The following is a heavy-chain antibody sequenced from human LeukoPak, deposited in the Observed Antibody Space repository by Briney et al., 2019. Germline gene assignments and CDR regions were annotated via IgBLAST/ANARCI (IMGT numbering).Heavy chain of an antibody. J-gene: IGHJ4*02. CDR2: IWYDGSNK. V-gene: IGHV3-33*01. D-gene: IGHD4-17*01. CDR1: GFTFSSYG. CDR3: AREADYGYFDY. Sequence: GGSLRLSCAASGFTFSSYGMHWVRQAPGKGLEWAAVIWYDGSNKYYADSVKGRFTISRDNSKSTLYLQMNGLRAEDTAVYYCAREADYGYFDYWGQGTLVTVSS.